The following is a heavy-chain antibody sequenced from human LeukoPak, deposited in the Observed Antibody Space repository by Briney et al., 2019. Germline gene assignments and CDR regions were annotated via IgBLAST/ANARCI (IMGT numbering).Heavy chain of an antibody. D-gene: IGHD3-22*01. CDR2: ISGSGGST. V-gene: IGHV3-23*01. J-gene: IGHJ4*02. CDR1: GFTFSSYA. CDR3: AKGPRHSSGYYYGDYFDY. Sequence: GGSLRLSCAASGFTFSSYAMGWVRQAPGKGLEWVSAISGSGGSTYYADSVKGRFAFSRDNSKNTLYLQMNSLRAEDTAVYYCAKGPRHSSGYYYGDYFDYWGQGTLVTVSS.